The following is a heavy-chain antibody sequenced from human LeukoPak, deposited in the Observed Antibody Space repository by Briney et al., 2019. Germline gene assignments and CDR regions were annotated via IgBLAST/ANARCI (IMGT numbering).Heavy chain of an antibody. Sequence: GGSLRLSCAASGFTFSSYAMSWVRQAPGKGLEWVSTISGSGGSTHYADSVKGRFTISRDNSKNTLYLQMSSLRAEDTAVYYCAKQLGYCSDGSCYFPYWGQGTLVTVSS. V-gene: IGHV3-23*01. CDR1: GFTFSSYA. CDR2: ISGSGGST. J-gene: IGHJ4*02. D-gene: IGHD2-15*01. CDR3: AKQLGYCSDGSCYFPY.